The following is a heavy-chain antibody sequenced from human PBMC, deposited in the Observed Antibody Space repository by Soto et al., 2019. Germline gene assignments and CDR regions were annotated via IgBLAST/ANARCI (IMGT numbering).Heavy chain of an antibody. CDR3: ASAPYDYVWGSYRAPFDY. J-gene: IGHJ4*02. CDR1: GGSITSDDYY. CDR2: IYYSGST. D-gene: IGHD3-16*02. Sequence: QVQLQESGPGLVKPSQTLSLTCTVSGGSITSDDYYWGWIRQPPGKGLEWIGYIYYSGSTSYNPSLKSRVTISVDTSKNQFSLKLSSVTAADTAVYYCASAPYDYVWGSYRAPFDYWGQGTLVTVSS. V-gene: IGHV4-30-4*01.